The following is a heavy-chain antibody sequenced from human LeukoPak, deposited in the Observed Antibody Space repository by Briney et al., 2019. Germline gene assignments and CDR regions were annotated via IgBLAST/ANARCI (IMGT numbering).Heavy chain of an antibody. CDR1: GYSLTSGYY. D-gene: IGHD6-19*01. CDR3: ARETEKQWQY. V-gene: IGHV4-38-2*02. CDR2: IFHSGST. Sequence: PSETLSLTCTVSGYSLTSGYYWGWIRRPPGKGLEWIASIFHSGSTFYNPSVKSRVTISVDTPKNQFSLTLRSVTAADTAVYYCARETEKQWQYWGQGTMATVSS. J-gene: IGHJ3*01.